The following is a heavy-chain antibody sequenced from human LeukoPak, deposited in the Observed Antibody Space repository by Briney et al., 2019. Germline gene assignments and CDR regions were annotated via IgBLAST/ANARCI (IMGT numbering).Heavy chain of an antibody. CDR2: ISYDGSNK. V-gene: IGHV3-30*18. D-gene: IGHD3-22*01. J-gene: IGHJ4*02. Sequence: GGSLRLSCAASGFTFSSYGMHWVRQAPGKRLEWVAVISYDGSNKYYADSVKGRFTISRDNSKNTLYLQMNSLRAEDTAVYYCAKDRYDSSGHGDYWGQGTLVTVSS. CDR3: AKDRYDSSGHGDY. CDR1: GFTFSSYG.